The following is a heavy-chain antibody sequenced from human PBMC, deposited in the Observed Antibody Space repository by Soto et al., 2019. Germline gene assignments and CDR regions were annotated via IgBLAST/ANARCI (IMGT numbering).Heavy chain of an antibody. CDR3: ARDGRDTAMPSDYYGMDV. D-gene: IGHD5-18*01. Sequence: ASVKVSCKASGGTFSSYAISWVRQAPGQGLEWMGGIIPIFGTANYAQKFQGRVTITADESTSTAYMELSSLRSEDTAVYYCARDGRDTAMPSDYYGMDVWGQGTTVTVSS. CDR1: GGTFSSYA. CDR2: IIPIFGTA. J-gene: IGHJ6*02. V-gene: IGHV1-69*13.